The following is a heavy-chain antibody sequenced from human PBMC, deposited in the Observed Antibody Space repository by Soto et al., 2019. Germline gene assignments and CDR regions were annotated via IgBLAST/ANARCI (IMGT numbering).Heavy chain of an antibody. Sequence: QVQLVESGGDVVQPGRSLRLSCAASGFTFRSYGMHWVRQAPGKGLEWVAIIWYDGSNQKYADSVKGRFTISRDNSANTLYLQMNSLRVEDTAVYYCAKDQGTPPSGVLGGWLERWGQGTLVIVSP. V-gene: IGHV3-33*06. CDR1: GFTFRSYG. D-gene: IGHD3-10*01. J-gene: IGHJ4*02. CDR2: IWYDGSNQ. CDR3: AKDQGTPPSGVLGGWLER.